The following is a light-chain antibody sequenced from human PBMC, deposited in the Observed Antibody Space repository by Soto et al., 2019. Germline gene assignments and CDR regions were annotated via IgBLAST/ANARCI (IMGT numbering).Light chain of an antibody. CDR2: AAS. J-gene: IGKJ3*01. CDR3: QQANSFLFT. CDR1: QGTSKF. Sequence: DIQMTQSPSSVSASVGDRVTITCRASQGTSKFLAWYHQKPGEAPNLLIYAASRLESGVPSRFSGGGFGTDFTLTISSLQPEDVGIYYCQQANSFLFTFGPGTKVDIK. V-gene: IGKV1-12*01.